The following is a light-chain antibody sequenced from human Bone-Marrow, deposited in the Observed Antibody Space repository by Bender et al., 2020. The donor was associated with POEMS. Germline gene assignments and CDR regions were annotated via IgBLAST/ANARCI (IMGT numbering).Light chain of an antibody. CDR1: GNDVGGYNY. V-gene: IGLV2-8*01. J-gene: IGLJ2*01. Sequence: QSALTQPPSASGSPGQSVTISCSGTGNDVGGYNYVSWYQQLPEKAPKLIIYDVTKRPSGVPDRFSGSKSGNTASLTISGLQADDEADYYCSSFAGNNNYVVFGGGTKLTVL. CDR2: DVT. CDR3: SSFAGNNNYVV.